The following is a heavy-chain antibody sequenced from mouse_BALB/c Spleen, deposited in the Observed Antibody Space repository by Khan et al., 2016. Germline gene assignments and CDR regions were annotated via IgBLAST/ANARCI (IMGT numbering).Heavy chain of an antibody. CDR1: GYSITSDYA. V-gene: IGHV3-2*02. CDR3: ARCHRYDEAIVY. Sequence: EVQLVESGPGLVKPSQSLSLTCTVTGYSITSDYAWNWIRQFPGNKLEWMGYISYSGSTSYNPSLKSRISITRDTSKNQFFLQLNSVTTEDTATXYCARCHRYDEAIVYWGQGTSVTVSS. CDR2: ISYSGST. D-gene: IGHD2-14*01. J-gene: IGHJ4*01.